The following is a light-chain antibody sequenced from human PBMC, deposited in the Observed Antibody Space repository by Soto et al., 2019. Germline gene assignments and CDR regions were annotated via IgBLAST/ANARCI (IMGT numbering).Light chain of an antibody. J-gene: IGLJ2*01. CDR2: VGTGGIVG. V-gene: IGLV9-49*03. CDR1: SGYSNYK. Sequence: QAVVTQPPSASASLGASVTLTCTLSSGYSNYKVEWYQQRPGKGHRFVMRVGTGGIVGSKGDGIPDRFSVLGSGLNRYLTIKNIQEEDESDYHCGADHGSGTNFVVVFGGGTKLTVL. CDR3: GADHGSGTNFVVV.